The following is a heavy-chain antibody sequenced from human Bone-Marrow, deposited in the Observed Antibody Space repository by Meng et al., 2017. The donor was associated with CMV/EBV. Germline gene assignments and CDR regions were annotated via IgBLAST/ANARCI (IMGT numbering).Heavy chain of an antibody. D-gene: IGHD2-2*01. Sequence: SVKVSCKASGGTFGNYAINWLRQAPGHGLEWMGGIIPVFGTANYAQKFQVRVTVTTDESTSTAYMELSSLRSEDTAVYYCARDEIVVVPRYYYYGMDVWGQGTTVTCAS. CDR2: IIPVFGTA. J-gene: IGHJ6*01. CDR3: ARDEIVVVPRYYYYGMDV. CDR1: GGTFGNYA. V-gene: IGHV1-69*05.